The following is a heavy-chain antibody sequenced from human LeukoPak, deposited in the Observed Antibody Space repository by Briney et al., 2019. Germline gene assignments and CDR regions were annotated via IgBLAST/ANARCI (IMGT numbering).Heavy chain of an antibody. Sequence: GASVKVSCKASGYTFSGYYPHWVRQAPGQGLEWMGHIDPNSGGTKYAQKFQGRVTMTRDTSTTSAYMELSSLIFDDTAVYYCARDLGYGYGSVWHKYFDYWGRGTLVTVSS. CDR2: IDPNSGGT. D-gene: IGHD5-18*01. CDR1: GYTFSGYY. CDR3: ARDLGYGYGSVWHKYFDY. V-gene: IGHV1-2*06. J-gene: IGHJ4*01.